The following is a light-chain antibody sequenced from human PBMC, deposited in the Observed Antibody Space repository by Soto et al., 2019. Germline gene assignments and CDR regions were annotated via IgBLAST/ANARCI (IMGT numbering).Light chain of an antibody. CDR1: QTVSTN. CDR2: GAS. J-gene: IGKJ1*01. Sequence: MTQSPASLSASPGERATLSCRANQTVSTNLAWYQQKPGQTPRLLIYGASTRATGIPARFGGSGSETEFTLTISSLQSEDFAVYYCQQYNNWPPWTFGQGTKVDIK. V-gene: IGKV3-15*01. CDR3: QQYNNWPPWT.